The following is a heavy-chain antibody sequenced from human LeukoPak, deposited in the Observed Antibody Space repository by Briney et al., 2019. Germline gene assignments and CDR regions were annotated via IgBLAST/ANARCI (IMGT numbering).Heavy chain of an antibody. V-gene: IGHV3-23*01. J-gene: IGHJ4*02. CDR3: AIVTTDRPFDY. CDR1: GFTFNSYA. CDR2: ISGSGGST. Sequence: GGSLRLSCAASGFTFNSYAMSWVRQAPGKGLGWVSGISGSGGSTYYTDSVKGRFTISRDNSKNTLYLQMNSLRAEDTAVYYCAIVTTDRPFDYWGQGTLVTVSS. D-gene: IGHD4-17*01.